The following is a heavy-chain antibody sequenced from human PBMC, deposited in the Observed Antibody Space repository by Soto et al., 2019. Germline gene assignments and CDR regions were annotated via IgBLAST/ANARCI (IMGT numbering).Heavy chain of an antibody. D-gene: IGHD6-6*01. Sequence: PSETLSLTCTVSGDSISSNSHYWGWIRQPPGKGLESIANIYYDGNTYYNPSLKSRVTISLDTSKNQFSLRLNSVTAADTAVYYCARQPYRSVAAMVWGQGTQVTVSS. CDR1: GDSISSNSHY. CDR3: ARQPYRSVAAMV. V-gene: IGHV4-39*01. J-gene: IGHJ4*02. CDR2: IYYDGNT.